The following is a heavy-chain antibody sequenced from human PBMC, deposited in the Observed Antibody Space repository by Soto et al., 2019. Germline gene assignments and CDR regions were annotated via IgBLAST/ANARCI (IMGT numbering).Heavy chain of an antibody. V-gene: IGHV1-58*02. CDR3: AAPFRLAAADDAFDI. CDR2: IVVGSGNT. J-gene: IGHJ3*02. CDR1: GFTFTSSA. Sequence: SVKVSCKASGFTFTSSAMQWVRQARGQRLEWIGWIVVGSGNTNYAQKFQERVTITRDMSTSTAYMELSSLRSEDTAVYYCAAPFRLAAADDAFDIWGQGTMVTVSS. D-gene: IGHD6-13*01.